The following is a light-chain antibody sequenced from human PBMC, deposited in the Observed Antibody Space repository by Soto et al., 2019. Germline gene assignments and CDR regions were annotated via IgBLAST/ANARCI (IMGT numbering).Light chain of an antibody. J-gene: IGLJ1*01. Sequence: QSVLTQPASVSGSPGQSITISCTGTNIDVGSYNLVSWYQQHSGKAPKLMIYEVSQRPSGVSNRFSGSKSGNTASLTISGLQAEDEADYYCCSFAGTSTYVFGSGTRSPS. CDR2: EVS. CDR3: CSFAGTSTYV. CDR1: NIDVGSYNL. V-gene: IGLV2-23*02.